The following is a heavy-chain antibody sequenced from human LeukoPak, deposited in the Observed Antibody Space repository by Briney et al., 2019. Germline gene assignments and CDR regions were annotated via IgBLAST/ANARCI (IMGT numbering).Heavy chain of an antibody. D-gene: IGHD3-10*01. CDR2: IYHSGST. CDR3: ARGGYGSGSYYYYYYMDV. CDR1: GYSINSGYY. J-gene: IGHJ6*03. Sequence: SETLSLTCTVSGYSINSGYYWGWIRQPPGKGLEWIGSIYHSGSTYYNPSLKSRVTISVDTSKNQFSLKLSSVTAADTAVYYCARGGYGSGSYYYYYYMDVWGKGTTVTVSS. V-gene: IGHV4-38-2*02.